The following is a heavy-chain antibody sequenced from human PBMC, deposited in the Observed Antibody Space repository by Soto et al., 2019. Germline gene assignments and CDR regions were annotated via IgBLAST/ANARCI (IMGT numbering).Heavy chain of an antibody. CDR3: AREGHYSNSSGDYYGNWFDP. D-gene: IGHD3-22*01. Sequence: PGGSLRLSCGTSGLTFSSYALHWVRQAPGKGLKWVAVVSYDGTYKYYADSVKGRFTISRDNSRNTLYLQMNSLTVEDTAVYYCAREGHYSNSSGDYYGNWFDPWGQGTRVTVSS. CDR1: GLTFSSYA. CDR2: VSYDGTYK. V-gene: IGHV3-30*04. J-gene: IGHJ5*02.